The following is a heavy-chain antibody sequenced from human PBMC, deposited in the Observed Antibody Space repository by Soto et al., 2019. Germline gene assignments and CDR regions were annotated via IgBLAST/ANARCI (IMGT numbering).Heavy chain of an antibody. Sequence: GPSVKVSCKASGYTFTSYGISWVRQAPGQGLEWMGWISAYNGNTNYAQKLQGRVTMTTDTSTSTAYMELRSLRSDDTAVYYCARDRPSTYYYDSSGGDFDYWGQGTLVTVSS. CDR1: GYTFTSYG. D-gene: IGHD3-22*01. V-gene: IGHV1-18*01. CDR3: ARDRPSTYYYDSSGGDFDY. CDR2: ISAYNGNT. J-gene: IGHJ4*02.